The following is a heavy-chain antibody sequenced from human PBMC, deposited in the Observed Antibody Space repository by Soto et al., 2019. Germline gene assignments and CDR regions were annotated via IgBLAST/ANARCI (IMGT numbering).Heavy chain of an antibody. V-gene: IGHV3-21*01. CDR2: ISSSSSYI. CDR3: ARHYGMDV. J-gene: IGHJ6*02. CDR1: GFTFRTYT. Sequence: GGSLRLSCISSGFTFRTYTMNWVRQAPGKGLEWVSSISSSSSYIYYADSVKGRFTISRDNAKNSLYLQMNSLRAEDTAVYYCARHYGMDVWGQGTTVTVSS.